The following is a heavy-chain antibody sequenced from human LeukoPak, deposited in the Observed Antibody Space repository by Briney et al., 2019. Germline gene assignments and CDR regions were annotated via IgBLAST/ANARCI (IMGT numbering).Heavy chain of an antibody. CDR2: ISSSSSTI. J-gene: IGHJ5*02. Sequence: GGSLRLSCAASGFTFSSYSMNWVRQAPGKGLEWVSYISSSSSTIYYADSVKGRFTISRDNAKNSLYLQMNSLRAEDTAVYYCARVFSGRPRGEARPYCSSTSCSLNWFDPWGQGTLVTVSS. V-gene: IGHV3-48*01. CDR3: ARVFSGRPRGEARPYCSSTSCSLNWFDP. CDR1: GFTFSSYS. D-gene: IGHD2-2*01.